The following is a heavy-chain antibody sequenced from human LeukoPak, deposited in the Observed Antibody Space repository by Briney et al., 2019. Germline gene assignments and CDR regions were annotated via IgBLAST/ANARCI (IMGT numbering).Heavy chain of an antibody. D-gene: IGHD1-1*01. J-gene: IGHJ4*02. CDR3: ARHQRVTTIGY. Sequence: PSETLSLTCTVSGGSISSYYWSWIRQPPGKGLEWIGYIYYSGSTNYNPSLKSRVTISVDTSKNQFSLKVSSVTAADTAVYYCARHQRVTTIGYWGQGTLVTVSS. CDR1: GGSISSYY. CDR2: IYYSGST. V-gene: IGHV4-59*08.